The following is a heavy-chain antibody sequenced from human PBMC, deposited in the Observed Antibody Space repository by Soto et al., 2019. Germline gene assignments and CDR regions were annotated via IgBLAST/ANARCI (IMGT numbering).Heavy chain of an antibody. V-gene: IGHV5-51*01. J-gene: IGHJ6*02. CDR1: GYSFTSYW. Sequence: PGESLKISCRGSGYSFTSYWIGWVRQMPGKGLECMGTIYPGDSDTRYSPSFQGQVTISADKSISTAYLQWSSLKASDTAMYYCARPTNRGKYYYGMDVWGQGTTVTVSS. CDR2: IYPGDSDT. CDR3: ARPTNRGKYYYGMDV. D-gene: IGHD2-8*01.